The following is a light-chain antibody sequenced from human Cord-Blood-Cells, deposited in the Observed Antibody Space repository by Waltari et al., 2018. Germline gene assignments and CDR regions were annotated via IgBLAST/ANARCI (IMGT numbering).Light chain of an antibody. Sequence: SYELTQPPPVSVSPGQTARITCSGAALPKQYAYWYQQKPGQAPVLVIYEDSGRPSGLPERFSGSSSGTTVTLTISGVQAEDEADYYWQSADSSGTYYVVGTGTKVTVL. J-gene: IGLJ1*01. CDR3: QSADSSGTYYV. V-gene: IGLV3-25*03. CDR1: ALPKQY. CDR2: EDS.